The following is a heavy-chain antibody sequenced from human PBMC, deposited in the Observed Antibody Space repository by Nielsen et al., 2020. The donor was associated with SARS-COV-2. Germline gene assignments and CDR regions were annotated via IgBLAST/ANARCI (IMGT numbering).Heavy chain of an antibody. CDR3: ARAIYRLTTDNWFDP. J-gene: IGHJ5*02. Sequence: VRQAPGKGLEWVSVIYSGGSTYYADSVKGRFTISRDNSKNTLYLQMNSLRAEDTAVYYCARAIYRLTTDNWFDPWGQGTLVTVSS. D-gene: IGHD4-11*01. CDR2: IYSGGST. V-gene: IGHV3-66*02.